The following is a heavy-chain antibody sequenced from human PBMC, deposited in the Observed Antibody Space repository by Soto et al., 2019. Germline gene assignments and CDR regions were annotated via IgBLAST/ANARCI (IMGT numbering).Heavy chain of an antibody. Sequence: GDRVCSYRGAWYWIRQSPSRGLEWLGRTYYRSKWYNDYAVSVKSRIIINPDTSKNQFSLQLNSVTPDDTAVYYCATRYFDSWGQGTLVTVSS. CDR3: ATRYFDS. CDR2: TYYRSKWYN. J-gene: IGHJ4*02. V-gene: IGHV6-1*01. CDR1: GDRVCSYRGA.